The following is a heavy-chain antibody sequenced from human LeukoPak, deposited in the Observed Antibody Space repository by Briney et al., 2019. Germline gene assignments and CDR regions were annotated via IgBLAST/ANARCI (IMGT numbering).Heavy chain of an antibody. CDR3: ARVSILIVPYYAFDI. D-gene: IGHD2/OR15-2a*01. V-gene: IGHV3-21*01. Sequence: PGGSLRLSCAASGFTFRSYSMNWVRQAPGKGLEWVSSISSSSNYIYYADSVKGRFTISRDNAKNSLYLQMNSLRAEDTAVYYCARVSILIVPYYAFDIWGQGTMVTVSS. CDR2: ISSSSNYI. J-gene: IGHJ3*02. CDR1: GFTFRSYS.